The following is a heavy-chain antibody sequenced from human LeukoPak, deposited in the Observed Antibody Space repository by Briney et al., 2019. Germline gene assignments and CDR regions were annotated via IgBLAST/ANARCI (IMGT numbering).Heavy chain of an antibody. CDR1: GFNFSAYW. Sequence: GGSLRLSCAASGFNFSAYWMHWGRQAPGKGLVWVSRINPDGSSTTYADSVKGRFTISRDTAKNTLYLQMNSLRAEDTAVYYCARPSEMATIRDAFDVWGQGTMVSVSS. V-gene: IGHV3-74*03. D-gene: IGHD5-24*01. CDR2: INPDGSST. CDR3: ARPSEMATIRDAFDV. J-gene: IGHJ3*01.